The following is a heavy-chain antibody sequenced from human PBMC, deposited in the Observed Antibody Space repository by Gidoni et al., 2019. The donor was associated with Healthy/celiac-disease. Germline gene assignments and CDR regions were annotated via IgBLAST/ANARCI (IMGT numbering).Heavy chain of an antibody. CDR3: ARGANKGAVAGKELDY. J-gene: IGHJ4*02. V-gene: IGHV4-34*01. CDR1: GGSFSGYY. CDR2: INHSGST. Sequence: QVQLQQWGAGLLKPSETLSPTCAVYGGSFSGYYWSWIRQPPGKGLEWIGEINHSGSTNYNPSLKSRVTISVDTSKNQFSLKLSSVTAADTAVYYCARGANKGAVAGKELDYWGQGTLVTVSS. D-gene: IGHD6-19*01.